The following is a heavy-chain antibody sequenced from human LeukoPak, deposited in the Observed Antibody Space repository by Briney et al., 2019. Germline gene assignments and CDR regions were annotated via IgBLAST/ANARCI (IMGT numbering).Heavy chain of an antibody. CDR3: ARDNYGSGSYYKY. D-gene: IGHD3-10*01. Sequence: GASVKVSCKASGYTFSNYGISWVRQAPGQGLQWMGWINPNNGGTNYAQKFQGRVAMTRDTSISTAYMELSRLRSDDTAVYYCARDNYGSGSYYKYWGQGTLVTVSS. CDR2: INPNNGGT. J-gene: IGHJ4*02. V-gene: IGHV1-2*02. CDR1: GYTFSNYG.